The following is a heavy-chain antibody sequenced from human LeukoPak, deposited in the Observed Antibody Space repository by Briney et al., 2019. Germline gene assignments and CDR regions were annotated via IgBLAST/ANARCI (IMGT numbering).Heavy chain of an antibody. V-gene: IGHV4-4*07. CDR1: GGSISSYY. J-gene: IGHJ6*02. CDR2: IYTSGST. Sequence: KPSETLSLTCTVSGGSISSYYWSWIRQPAGKGLEWIGRIYTSGSTNYNPSLKSRITISLDASNKQFSLSLNSVTAADTAVYYCARDYGPFGVWGQGTTVTVSS. CDR3: ARDYGPFGV. D-gene: IGHD3-10*01.